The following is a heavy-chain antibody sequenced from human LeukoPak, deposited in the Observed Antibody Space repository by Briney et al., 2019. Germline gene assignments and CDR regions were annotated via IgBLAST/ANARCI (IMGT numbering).Heavy chain of an antibody. J-gene: IGHJ4*02. D-gene: IGHD6-13*01. CDR3: ASSSSWLEWVFDY. CDR1: GYTFTGYY. V-gene: IGHV1-2*02. CDR2: INPNSGGT. Sequence: GASVKVSCKASGYTFTGYYMHWVRQAPGQGLEWMGWINPNSGGTNYAQKFQGRVTMTRDTSISTAYMELSRLRSDDTAVYYCASSSSWLEWVFDYWGQGTPVTVSS.